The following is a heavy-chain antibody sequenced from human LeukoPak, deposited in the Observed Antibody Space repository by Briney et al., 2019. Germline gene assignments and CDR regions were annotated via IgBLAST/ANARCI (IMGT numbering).Heavy chain of an antibody. CDR1: GYTFTSYD. Sequence: ASVKVSCKASGYTFTSYDINWVRQATGQGLEWMGWMNPNSGNTGYAQKFQGRVTMTRNTSISTAYMELSSLRSEDTAVYYCARAPPSELLWFGELSDWFDPWGQGTLVTVSS. CDR2: MNPNSGNT. J-gene: IGHJ5*02. D-gene: IGHD3-10*01. CDR3: ARAPPSELLWFGELSDWFDP. V-gene: IGHV1-8*01.